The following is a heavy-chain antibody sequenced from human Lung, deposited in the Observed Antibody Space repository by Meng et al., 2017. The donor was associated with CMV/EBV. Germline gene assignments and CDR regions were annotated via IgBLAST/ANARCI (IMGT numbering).Heavy chain of an antibody. CDR2: INSSGRTR. CDR1: GFTFSNFY. Sequence: GESLKISCAASGFTFSNFYMSWIRQAPGKGLEWVSYINSSGRTRHYADSVKGRFTVSRDNAKNSLYLQMHSLRAEDTAVYYCARGTRVTKIAVAPYGWGQGTLVTVSS. V-gene: IGHV3-11*01. CDR3: ARGTRVTKIAVAPYG. J-gene: IGHJ4*02. D-gene: IGHD3-22*01.